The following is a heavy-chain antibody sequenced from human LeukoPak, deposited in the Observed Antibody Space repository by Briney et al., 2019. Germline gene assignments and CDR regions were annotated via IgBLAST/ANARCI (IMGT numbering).Heavy chain of an antibody. CDR1: GGSISSSNW. V-gene: IGHV4-4*02. CDR3: ARENDILTGYYTY. J-gene: IGHJ4*02. Sequence: PSETLSLTCAVSGGSISSSNWWSWVRQPPGKGLEWIGEIYHSGSTNYNPSLKSRVTISVDKSKNQFSLKLSSVTAADTAVYYCARENDILTGYYTYWGQGTLVTVSS. D-gene: IGHD3-9*01. CDR2: IYHSGST.